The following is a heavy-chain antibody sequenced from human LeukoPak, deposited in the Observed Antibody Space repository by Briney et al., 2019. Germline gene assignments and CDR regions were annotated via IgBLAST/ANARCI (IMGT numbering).Heavy chain of an antibody. Sequence: PGGSLRLSCAASGFTFSDYYMSWIRQAPGKGLEWVSSISSSDNNIYYTDSVKGRFAISRDNAKNSLYLQMKSLRAEDTAVYYCARGFYTYDQWGQGTLVTVSS. J-gene: IGHJ5*02. V-gene: IGHV3-11*04. CDR2: ISSSDNNI. CDR3: ARGFYTYDQ. D-gene: IGHD5-24*01. CDR1: GFTFSDYY.